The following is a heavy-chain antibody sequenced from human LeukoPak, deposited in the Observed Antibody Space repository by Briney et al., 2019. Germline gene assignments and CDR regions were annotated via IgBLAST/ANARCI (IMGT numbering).Heavy chain of an antibody. J-gene: IGHJ4*02. D-gene: IGHD3-16*01. V-gene: IGHV3-66*01. CDR2: IYSGGST. CDR3: TTRDNYVYPPSYFDY. CDR1: GFTVSSNY. Sequence: GGSLRLSCAASGFTVSSNYMSWVRQAPGKGLEWVSVIYSGGSTYYADSVKGRFTISRDNSKNTLYLQMNSLRAEDSAVYYCTTRDNYVYPPSYFDYWGQGTLVTVSS.